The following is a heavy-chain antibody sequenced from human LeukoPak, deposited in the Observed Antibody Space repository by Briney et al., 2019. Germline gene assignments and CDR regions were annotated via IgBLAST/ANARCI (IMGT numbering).Heavy chain of an antibody. V-gene: IGHV4-4*07. J-gene: IGHJ4*02. CDR2: IYTSGST. CDR1: GGSISSYY. CDR3: ARDVPVTTIFGVVPHHRYYFDY. D-gene: IGHD3-3*01. Sequence: SETLSLTCTVSGGSISSYYWSWIRQPAGKGLEWIGRIYTSGSTNYNPSLKSRVIMSVDTSKNQFSLKLSSVTAADTAVYYCARDVPVTTIFGVVPHHRYYFDYWGQGTLVTVSS.